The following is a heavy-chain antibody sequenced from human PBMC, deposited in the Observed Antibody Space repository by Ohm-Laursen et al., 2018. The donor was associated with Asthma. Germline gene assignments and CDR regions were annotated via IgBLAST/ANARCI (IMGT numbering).Heavy chain of an antibody. V-gene: IGHV3-53*01. CDR2: IFGSTGT. CDR1: GFIVSTKF. J-gene: IGHJ3*02. CDR3: AISLTTPGAFDI. D-gene: IGHD1/OR15-1a*01. Sequence: SLRLSCAASGFIVSTKFMIWVRQAPGKGLDWVSVIFGSTGTNYADSVKGRFTISRGNSKNTIYLQMNSLRAEDTAVYYCAISLTTPGAFDIWGQGTMITVSS.